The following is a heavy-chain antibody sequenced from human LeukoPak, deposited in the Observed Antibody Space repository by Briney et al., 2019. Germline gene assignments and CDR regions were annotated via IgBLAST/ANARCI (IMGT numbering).Heavy chain of an antibody. D-gene: IGHD2-2*01. CDR2: IFASGGST. CDR3: SKGRGPAAVAPDY. V-gene: IGHV3-23*01. Sequence: GGTLRLSCAAYGFTFSSYGMNWVRQAPGKGLEWVSAIFASGGSTYYADSVKGRFTISRDNSKNTLYLQMNSLRAEDTALYYCSKGRGPAAVAPDYWGRGTLVTVSS. CDR1: GFTFSSYG. J-gene: IGHJ4*02.